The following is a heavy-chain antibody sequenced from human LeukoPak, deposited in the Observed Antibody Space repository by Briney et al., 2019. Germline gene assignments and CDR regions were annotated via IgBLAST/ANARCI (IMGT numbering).Heavy chain of an antibody. J-gene: IGHJ6*02. D-gene: IGHD3-10*01. CDR3: ARVGSHYGMDV. V-gene: IGHV3-66*01. Sequence: GGSLRLSCAASGFTVSSNYMSWVRQAPGKGLEWDSVIYSGGSTYYADSVKGRFTISRDNSKNTLYLQMNSLRAEDTAVYYCARVGSHYGMDVWGQGTTVTVSS. CDR1: GFTVSSNY. CDR2: IYSGGST.